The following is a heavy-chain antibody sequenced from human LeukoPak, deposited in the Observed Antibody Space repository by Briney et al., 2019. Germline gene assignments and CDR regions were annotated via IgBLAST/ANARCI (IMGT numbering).Heavy chain of an antibody. CDR2: INPTGGRT. D-gene: IGHD3-22*01. V-gene: IGHV1-46*01. CDR3: TRTQYDSSGNFYFDN. CDR1: GYRFSSYY. Sequence: ASVKVSCKASGYRFSSYYIHWVRQAPGEGLEWMGMINPTGGRTRYAQRFQGRVTMARDTSTSTVDMELSSLKSEDSAVYYCTRTQYDSSGNFYFDNWGQGTLVTVSS. J-gene: IGHJ4*02.